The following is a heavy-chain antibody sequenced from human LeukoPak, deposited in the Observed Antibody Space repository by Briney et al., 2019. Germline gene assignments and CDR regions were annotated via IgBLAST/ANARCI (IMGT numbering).Heavy chain of an antibody. CDR1: GFTFSDYY. Sequence: GGSLRLSCAASGFTFSDYYMSWIRQAPGKGLEWVSYIRSSGSTIYYADSVKGRFTISRDNAKNSLYLQMNSLRAEDTAVYYCARLYPWRVYSSSPPFYFDYWGQGTLVTVSS. CDR2: IRSSGSTI. V-gene: IGHV3-11*04. D-gene: IGHD6-13*01. J-gene: IGHJ4*02. CDR3: ARLYPWRVYSSSPPFYFDY.